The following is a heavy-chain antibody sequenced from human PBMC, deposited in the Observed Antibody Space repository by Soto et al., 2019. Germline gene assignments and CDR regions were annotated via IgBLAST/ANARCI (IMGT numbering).Heavy chain of an antibody. CDR2: IIPIFGTA. D-gene: IGHD2-2*01. V-gene: IGHV1-69*12. J-gene: IGHJ3*02. CDR3: AREYCIGISCDLAFDAFDI. Sequence: QVQLVQSGAEVKKPGSSVKVSCKASGGTFSKFPISWVRQAPGQGLEWMGGIIPIFGTANYAQKFQGRVTITADESTTTVYMELSSLRSEDTAVYYCAREYCIGISCDLAFDAFDIWVQGTMVTVSS. CDR1: GGTFSKFP.